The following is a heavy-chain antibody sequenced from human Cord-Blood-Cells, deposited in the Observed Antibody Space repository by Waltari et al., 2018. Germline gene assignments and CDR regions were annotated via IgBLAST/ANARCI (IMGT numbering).Heavy chain of an antibody. CDR2: ISYDGSNK. D-gene: IGHD1-20*01. Sequence: QVQLVESGGGVVQPGRSLRLSCAASGFTCSSYAMPWVREAPGKGLEWVAVISYDGSNKYYADSVKGRFTISRDNSKNTLYLQMNSLRAEDTAVYYCARGGKLTGVPNWYFDLWGRGTLVTVSS. CDR3: ARGGKLTGVPNWYFDL. CDR1: GFTCSSYA. V-gene: IGHV3-30*04. J-gene: IGHJ2*01.